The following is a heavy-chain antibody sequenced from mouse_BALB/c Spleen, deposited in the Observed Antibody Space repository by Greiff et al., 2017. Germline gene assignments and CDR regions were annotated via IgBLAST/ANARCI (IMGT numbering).Heavy chain of an antibody. J-gene: IGHJ4*01. D-gene: IGHD1-2*01. CDR1: GFTFSSFG. V-gene: IGHV5-17*02. CDR3: ARLRLPHYYAMDY. Sequence: EVHLVESGGGLVQPGGSRKLSCAASGFTFSSFGMHWVRQAPEKGLEWVAYISSGSSTIYYADTVKGRFTISRDNPKNTLFLQMTSLRSEDTAMYYCARLRLPHYYAMDYWGQGTSVTVSS. CDR2: ISSGSSTI.